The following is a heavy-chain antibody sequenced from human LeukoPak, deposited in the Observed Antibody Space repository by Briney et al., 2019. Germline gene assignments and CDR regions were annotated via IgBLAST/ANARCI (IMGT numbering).Heavy chain of an antibody. D-gene: IGHD6-13*01. J-gene: IGHJ4*02. V-gene: IGHV3-48*01. CDR1: GFTFSSYS. Sequence: PGGSLRLSCAASGFTFSSYSMTWVRQAPGKGLEWISYIGSSSSGSTIYYADAVKGRFTISRDDVKNSLYLQMNSLRAEDTAMYYCARRTQQQVYFDYWGRGTLVTASS. CDR2: IGSSSSGSTI. CDR3: ARRTQQQVYFDY.